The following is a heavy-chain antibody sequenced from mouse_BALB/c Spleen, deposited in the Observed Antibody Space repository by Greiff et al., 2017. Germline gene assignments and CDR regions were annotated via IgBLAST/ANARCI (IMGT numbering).Heavy chain of an antibody. CDR2: INSNGGST. Sequence: EVMLVESGGGLVQPGGSLKLSCAASGFTFSSYGMSWVRQTPDKRLELVATINSNGGSTYYPDSVKGRFTISRDNAKNTLYLQMSSLKSEDTAMYYCARAPYYGKGDYYAMDYWGQGTSVTVSS. J-gene: IGHJ4*01. V-gene: IGHV5-6-3*01. CDR3: ARAPYYGKGDYYAMDY. CDR1: GFTFSSYG. D-gene: IGHD1-1*01.